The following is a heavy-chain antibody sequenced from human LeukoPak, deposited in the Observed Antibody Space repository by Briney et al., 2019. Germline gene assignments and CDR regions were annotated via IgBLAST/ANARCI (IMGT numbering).Heavy chain of an antibody. CDR2: IWYDGSNK. CDR3: ARDYCGGDCYSFDY. Sequence: GRSLRPSCAASGFTFSSYGMHWVRQAPGKGLEWVAVIWYDGSNKYYADSVKGRFTISRDNSKNTLYLQMNSLRAEDTAVYYCARDYCGGDCYSFDYWGQGTLVTVSS. D-gene: IGHD2-21*02. V-gene: IGHV3-33*01. CDR1: GFTFSSYG. J-gene: IGHJ4*02.